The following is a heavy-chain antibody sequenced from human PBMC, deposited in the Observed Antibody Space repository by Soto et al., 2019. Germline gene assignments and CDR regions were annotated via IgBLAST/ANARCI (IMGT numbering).Heavy chain of an antibody. V-gene: IGHV5-51*01. CDR3: ERPIASLSTTAVSE. J-gene: IGHJ4*02. D-gene: IGHD3-22*01. Sequence: PGESLKISCKGSGYHFTNYWIGWVRQMPGKGLEWTGFIYPSDSDTRYSPSFQGQVTISADKSISTAYLQWSSLKASDTAMYYCERPIASLSTTAVSEWGEGTLV. CDR2: IYPSDSDT. CDR1: GYHFTNYW.